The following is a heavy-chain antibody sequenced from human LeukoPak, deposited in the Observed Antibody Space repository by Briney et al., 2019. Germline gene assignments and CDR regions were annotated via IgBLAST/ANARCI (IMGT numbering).Heavy chain of an antibody. V-gene: IGHV4-39*01. CDR2: IYHSGKT. Sequence: SETLSLTCTVSGGSISSTNYYWGWIRQPPGKGLEWIGSIYHSGKTYYNPSLKSRVTISVDTSKNQFSLKLSSVTAADTAVFVCAGLWYGRYFDFWGQGTLVTVSS. CDR3: AGLWYGRYFDF. CDR1: GGSISSTNYY. D-gene: IGHD3-10*01. J-gene: IGHJ4*02.